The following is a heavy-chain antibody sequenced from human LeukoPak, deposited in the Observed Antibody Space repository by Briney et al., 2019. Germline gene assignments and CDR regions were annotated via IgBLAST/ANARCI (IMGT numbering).Heavy chain of an antibody. V-gene: IGHV1-18*01. D-gene: IGHD2-15*01. CDR1: GYTFTSYG. J-gene: IGHJ5*02. Sequence: ASVKVSCKASGYTFTSYGLTWVRQAPGQGLEWMGWISAYNGHTKYPQKLQGRVTMTTDTSTSTAYMELSSLRSEDTAVYYCARDVCSGGSCMYNWFDPWGQGTLVTVSS. CDR2: ISAYNGHT. CDR3: ARDVCSGGSCMYNWFDP.